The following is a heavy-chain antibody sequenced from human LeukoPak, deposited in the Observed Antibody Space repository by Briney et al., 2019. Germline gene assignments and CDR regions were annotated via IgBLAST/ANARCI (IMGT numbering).Heavy chain of an antibody. V-gene: IGHV1-18*01. CDR3: ARQRLDWGWTYYSDYYMDV. CDR1: GCPFTSYG. CDR2: ISGYNGKT. J-gene: IGHJ6*03. Sequence: ASVKVSCKSSGCPFTSYGISWVRQAPGQGLEWMGWISGYNGKTNCAQNLQDRVTMAKDTSTRAVYMELRSLRVDITRFYYCARQRLDWGWTYYSDYYMDVWGKGTTVTVS. D-gene: IGHD3/OR15-3a*01.